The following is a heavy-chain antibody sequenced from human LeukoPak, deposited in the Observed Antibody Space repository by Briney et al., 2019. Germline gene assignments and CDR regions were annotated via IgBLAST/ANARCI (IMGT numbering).Heavy chain of an antibody. V-gene: IGHV1-46*01. D-gene: IGHD4-23*01. CDR1: GYIFTNYY. CDR3: AGEEHGGLYDY. J-gene: IGHJ4*02. CDR2: ISPNSGGT. Sequence: GASVKVSCKASGYIFTNYYIQWVRQAPGQGLEWMGMISPNSGGTTYAQRFHGRFTVTRDTSTSSVYMELSSLTSEDTAVYYCAGEEHGGLYDYWGQGTLVTVSS.